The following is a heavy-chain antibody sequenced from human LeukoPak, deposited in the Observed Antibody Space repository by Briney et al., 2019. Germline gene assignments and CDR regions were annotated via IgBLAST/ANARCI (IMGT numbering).Heavy chain of an antibody. J-gene: IGHJ5*02. Sequence: TASETLSLTCTVSGGSISSGDYYWSWIRQPPGKGLEWIGYIYYSGSTNYNPSLKSRVTISVDTSKNQFSLKLSSVTAADTAVYYCARQGGYYGSGRTSNWFDPWGQGTLVTVSS. D-gene: IGHD3-10*01. CDR2: IYYSGST. CDR3: ARQGGYYGSGRTSNWFDP. V-gene: IGHV4-30-4*08. CDR1: GGSISSGDYY.